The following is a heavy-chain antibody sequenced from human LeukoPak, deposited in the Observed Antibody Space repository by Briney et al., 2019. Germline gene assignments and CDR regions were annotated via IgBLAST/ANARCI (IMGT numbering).Heavy chain of an antibody. Sequence: GGSLRLSCAASGFTFSSYTMSWVRQAPEKGLEWVSAIVGSGSRTYYADSVKGRFTISRDNAKNSLYPQMNSLRAEDTAVYYCARSPYLGYCSGGSCFLFDWFDPWGQGTLVTVSS. J-gene: IGHJ5*02. V-gene: IGHV3-21*01. CDR3: ARSPYLGYCSGGSCFLFDWFDP. D-gene: IGHD2-15*01. CDR2: IVGSGSRT. CDR1: GFTFSSYT.